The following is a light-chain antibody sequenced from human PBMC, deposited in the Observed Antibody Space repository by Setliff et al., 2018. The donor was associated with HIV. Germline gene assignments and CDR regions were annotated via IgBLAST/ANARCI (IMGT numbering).Light chain of an antibody. CDR3: SSFAGRLHV. J-gene: IGLJ1*01. CDR1: SSDVGSYNY. CDR2: DVT. V-gene: IGLV2-11*01. Sequence: QSVLAQPRSVSGSPGQSVTIPCTGTSSDVGSYNYVTWYQQHPGKVPKLMIYDVTRRPSGVPDRFSGSRSGNTASLTISGLQAGDEADYYCSSFAGRLHVFGTGTKVTVL.